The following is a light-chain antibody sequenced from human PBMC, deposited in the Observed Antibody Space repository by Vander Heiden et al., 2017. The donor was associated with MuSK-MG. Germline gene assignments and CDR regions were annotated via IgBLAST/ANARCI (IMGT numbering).Light chain of an antibody. CDR2: GAS. V-gene: IGKV3-15*01. CDR3: QQDNNWPRT. CDR1: QSVSSN. J-gene: IGKJ1*01. Sequence: EIVMTQSPATLSVSPGERATLSCRASQSVSSNLAWYQQKPGQAPRLLIYGASTSATGIPARFTRSGSGTEFTLTISSLQSEDFAVYYCQQDNNWPRTFGQGTKVEIK.